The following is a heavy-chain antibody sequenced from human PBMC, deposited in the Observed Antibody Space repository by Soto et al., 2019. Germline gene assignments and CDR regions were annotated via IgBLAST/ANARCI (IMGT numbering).Heavy chain of an antibody. CDR1: GFTFSSYS. CDR2: ISSSSSTI. Sequence: PGGSLRLSCAASGFTFSSYSMNWVRQAPGKGLEWVSYISSSSSTIYYADSVKGRFTVSRDNAKNSLYLQMNSLRAEDTAVYYCASILSSRSSAWYRDAFDIWGQGTMVTVSS. CDR3: ASILSSRSSAWYRDAFDI. D-gene: IGHD6-19*01. J-gene: IGHJ3*02. V-gene: IGHV3-48*01.